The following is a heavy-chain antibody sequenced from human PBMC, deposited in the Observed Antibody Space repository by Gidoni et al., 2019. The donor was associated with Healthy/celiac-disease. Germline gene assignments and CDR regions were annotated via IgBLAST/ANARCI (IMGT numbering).Heavy chain of an antibody. J-gene: IGHJ6*02. D-gene: IGHD4-17*01. CDR1: GFTFSSYG. Sequence: QVQLVESGGGVVQPGRSLRLSCAASGFTFSSYGMHWVRQAPGKGLEWVAVIWYDGSNKYYADSVKGRFTISRDNSKNTLYLQMNSLRAEDTAVYYCARGRGTVTTHHYYGMDVWGQGTTVTVSS. V-gene: IGHV3-33*01. CDR3: ARGRGTVTTHHYYGMDV. CDR2: IWYDGSNK.